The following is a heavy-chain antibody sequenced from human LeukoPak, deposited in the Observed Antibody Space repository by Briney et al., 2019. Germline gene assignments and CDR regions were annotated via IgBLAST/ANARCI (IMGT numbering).Heavy chain of an antibody. D-gene: IGHD3-22*01. Sequence: GRSLRLSCAASGFTFSSYGMHWVRQAPGKGLEWVAVISYDGSNKYYADSVKGRFTISRDNSKNTLYLQMNSLRAEDTAVYFCARLDQLQDDLDISGYFVHWGQGTLVTVSS. CDR3: ARLDQLQDDLDISGYFVH. V-gene: IGHV3-30*03. CDR2: ISYDGSNK. J-gene: IGHJ4*02. CDR1: GFTFSSYG.